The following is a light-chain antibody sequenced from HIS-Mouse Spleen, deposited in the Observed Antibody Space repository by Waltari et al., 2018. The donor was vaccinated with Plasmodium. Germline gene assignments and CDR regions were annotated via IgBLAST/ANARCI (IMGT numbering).Light chain of an antibody. V-gene: IGLV2-11*01. CDR2: DVS. Sequence: QSALTQPRSVSGSPGQSVTISCTGTSSDVGGYNYVSWYQQHPGKAPKLMIYDVSKRPAGVPDRCSGSKSGNTASRTISGLQAEEEADYYCCSYAGSYTYVFGTGTKVTVL. CDR3: CSYAGSYTYV. CDR1: SSDVGGYNY. J-gene: IGLJ1*01.